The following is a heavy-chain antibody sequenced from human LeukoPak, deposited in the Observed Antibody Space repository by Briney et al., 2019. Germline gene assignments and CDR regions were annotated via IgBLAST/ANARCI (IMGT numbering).Heavy chain of an antibody. J-gene: IGHJ4*02. V-gene: IGHV4-34*01. CDR1: GGSFSGYY. CDR2: INHSGST. Sequence: SETLSLTCAVYGGSFSGYYWSWIRQPPGKGLEWIGEINHSGSTNYNPSLKSRVTISVDTSKNQFSLKLSSVTTADTAVYYCARGCSGGNPSYFDYWGQGTLVTVSS. CDR3: ARGCSGGNPSYFDY. D-gene: IGHD4-23*01.